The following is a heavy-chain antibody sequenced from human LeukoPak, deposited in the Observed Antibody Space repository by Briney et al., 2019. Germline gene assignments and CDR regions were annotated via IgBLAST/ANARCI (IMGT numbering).Heavy chain of an antibody. CDR3: ALGSGSYFGLRDY. V-gene: IGHV3-23*01. CDR1: GFTLSSYV. D-gene: IGHD1-26*01. CDR2: ISGSGGST. J-gene: IGHJ4*02. Sequence: PGGSLRLSCAASGFTLSSYVISWVRQAPGKGLEWVSAISGSGGSTYYADSVKGRFTISRDNSKNTLYLQMNSLRAEDTAVYYCALGSGSYFGLRDYWGQGTLVTVSS.